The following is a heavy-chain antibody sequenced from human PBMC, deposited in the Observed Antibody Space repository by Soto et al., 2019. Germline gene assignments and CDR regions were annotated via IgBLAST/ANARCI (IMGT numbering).Heavy chain of an antibody. J-gene: IGHJ5*02. Sequence: SGTLSPTCTVPGGSISSSRYYWCCIRQAPGKRLEWIGSIYYSSRTYYSPALKSPITITVDTSKNQCSLKLSSVTAADTAVYYCARSSSWTPTIWFDPWGQGTLVTVSS. CDR2: IYYSSRT. D-gene: IGHD6-13*01. V-gene: IGHV4-39*01. CDR1: GGSISSSRYY. CDR3: ARSSSWTPTIWFDP.